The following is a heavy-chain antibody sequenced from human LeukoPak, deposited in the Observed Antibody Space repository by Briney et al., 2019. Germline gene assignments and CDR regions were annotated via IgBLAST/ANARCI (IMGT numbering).Heavy chain of an antibody. CDR1: GFTFSSYA. CDR2: ISGSGGST. V-gene: IGHV3-23*01. Sequence: SGGSLRLSCAASGFTFSSYAMSWVRQAPGKGLEWVSAISGSGGSTYYADSVKGRLTISRDNSKNTLYLQMNSLRAEDTAVYYCAKDGVVVSGMDVWGQGTTVTVSS. J-gene: IGHJ6*02. CDR3: AKDGVVVSGMDV. D-gene: IGHD2-15*01.